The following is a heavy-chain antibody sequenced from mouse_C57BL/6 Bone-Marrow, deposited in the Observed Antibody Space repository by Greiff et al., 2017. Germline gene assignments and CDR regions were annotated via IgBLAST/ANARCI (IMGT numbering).Heavy chain of an antibody. CDR1: GFTFSSYG. J-gene: IGHJ4*01. V-gene: IGHV5-6*01. CDR2: ISSGGSYT. Sequence: VQLQQSGGDLVKPGGSLKLSCAASGFTFSSYGMYWVRQTPDKRLEWVATISSGGSYTYYPDSVKGRFTISRDNAKNSLNLQRSSLKSEDTAMYYCASLPLYYYAMDYWGQGTSVTVSS. CDR3: ASLPLYYYAMDY. D-gene: IGHD6-1*01.